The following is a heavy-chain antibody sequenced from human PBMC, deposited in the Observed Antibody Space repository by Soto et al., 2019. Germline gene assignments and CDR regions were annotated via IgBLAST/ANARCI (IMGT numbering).Heavy chain of an antibody. D-gene: IGHD3-22*01. CDR2: IIPILGIA. CDR3: ARDPGDYYDSSGYYDY. Sequence: SVKVSCKASGGTFSSYTISWVRQAPGQGLEWMGRIIPILGIANYAQKFQGRVTITADKSTSTAYMELSSLRSEDTAVYYCARDPGDYYDSSGYYDYWGQGTLVTVSS. V-gene: IGHV1-69*04. J-gene: IGHJ4*02. CDR1: GGTFSSYT.